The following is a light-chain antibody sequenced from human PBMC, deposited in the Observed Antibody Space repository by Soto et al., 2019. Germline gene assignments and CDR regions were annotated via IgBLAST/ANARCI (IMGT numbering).Light chain of an antibody. J-gene: IGKJ5*01. CDR2: SAS. CDR1: QDISSH. Sequence: DIQLTQSTSSPSASVGDSVTFICRVSQDISSHLNYYRQKPGKVPNLLIYSASNLQSGVPSPFSGSGSGTDFTLTITRLEPEELAVYVCQQYDVSPITVGLGTRREVK. CDR3: QQYDVSPIT. V-gene: IGKV1-27*01.